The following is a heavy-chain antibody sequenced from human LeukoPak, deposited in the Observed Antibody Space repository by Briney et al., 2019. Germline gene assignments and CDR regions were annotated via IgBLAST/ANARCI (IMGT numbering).Heavy chain of an antibody. CDR2: IKQDGSEK. V-gene: IGHV3-7*01. CDR1: GFTFSSYW. CDR3: ARRLKQDATKTFDY. Sequence: GGALRLSCAASGFTFSSYWMSWVRQAPGKGLESVANIKQDGSEKYYVGSVKGRFTISRDNAKNSLDLQMNSLRAEDTAVYYCARRLKQDATKTFDYWGQGTLVTVSS. J-gene: IGHJ4*02. D-gene: IGHD5-12*01.